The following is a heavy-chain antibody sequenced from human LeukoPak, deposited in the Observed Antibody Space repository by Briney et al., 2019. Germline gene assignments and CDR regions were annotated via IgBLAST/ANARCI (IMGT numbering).Heavy chain of an antibody. CDR1: GGSLTSYY. V-gene: IGHV4-59*01. J-gene: IGHJ4*02. Sequence: SETLSLTCTVSGGSLTSYYWSWIRQPPGKGLEWIGYIYHSGSTKYNPSLKSRVTISLDTSKNQFSLRLSSVTAADTAVYYCGRYQLPDYWGQGTLVTVSS. CDR2: IYHSGST. D-gene: IGHD2-2*01. CDR3: GRYQLPDY.